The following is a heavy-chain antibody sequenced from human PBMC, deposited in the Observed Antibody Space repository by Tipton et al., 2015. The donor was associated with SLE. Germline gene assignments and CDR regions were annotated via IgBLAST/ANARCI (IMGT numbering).Heavy chain of an antibody. CDR2: IYYSGST. D-gene: IGHD3-3*01. CDR1: GGSFSGYY. J-gene: IGHJ4*02. V-gene: IGHV4-59*01. Sequence: LRLSCAVYGGSFSGYYWSWIRQPPGKGLEWIGYIYYSGSTNYNPSLKSRVTISVDTSKNQFSLKLSSVTAADTAVYYCARGTMLGDFWSGYLPRFDYWGQGTLVTVSS. CDR3: ARGTMLGDFWSGYLPRFDY.